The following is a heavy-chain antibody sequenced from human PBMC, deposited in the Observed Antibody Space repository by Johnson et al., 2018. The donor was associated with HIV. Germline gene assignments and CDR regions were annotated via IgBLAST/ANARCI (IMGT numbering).Heavy chain of an antibody. CDR3: ERGDCSSTSCYGDAFDI. J-gene: IGHJ3*02. CDR1: GFTFDDYA. CDR2: ISWDGGST. V-gene: IGHV3-43D*03. D-gene: IGHD2-2*01. Sequence: VQLVESGGVVVQPGGSLRLSCAASGFTFDDYAMHWVRQAPGKGLEWVSLISWDGGSTYYADSVKGRFTISRENAKNSLYLQMNSLRAGDTAVYYCERGDCSSTSCYGDAFDIWGQGTMVTVSS.